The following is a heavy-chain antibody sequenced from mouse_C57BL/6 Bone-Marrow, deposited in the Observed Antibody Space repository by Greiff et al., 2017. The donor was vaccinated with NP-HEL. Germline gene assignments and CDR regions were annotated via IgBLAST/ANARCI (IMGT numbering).Heavy chain of an antibody. V-gene: IGHV1-80*01. J-gene: IGHJ4*01. D-gene: IGHD1-1*01. CDR2: IYPGDGDT. CDR3: ARVLRAMDY. CDR1: GYAFSSYW. Sequence: QVQLQQSGAELVKPGASVKISCKASGYAFSSYWMTWVKQRPGKGLEWIGQIYPGDGDTNYNGKFKGKATLTEDKSSSTAYMQLSSLTSEDSAVYFCARVLRAMDYWGQGTSVTVSS.